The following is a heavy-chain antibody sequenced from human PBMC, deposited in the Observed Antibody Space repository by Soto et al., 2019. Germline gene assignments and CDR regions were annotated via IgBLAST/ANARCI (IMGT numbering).Heavy chain of an antibody. CDR1: GFTFSTYW. D-gene: IGHD4-17*01. V-gene: IGHV3-7*05. Sequence: GGSLRLSCAASGFTFSTYWLSWVRQAPGKGLEWVANINGDGGGKYYVDSVKGRFTISRVNSNNSVYLQMNSLRAEDTAVYYCAKRVYGDYVWFDYWGQGTLVTVSS. J-gene: IGHJ4*02. CDR3: AKRVYGDYVWFDY. CDR2: INGDGGGK.